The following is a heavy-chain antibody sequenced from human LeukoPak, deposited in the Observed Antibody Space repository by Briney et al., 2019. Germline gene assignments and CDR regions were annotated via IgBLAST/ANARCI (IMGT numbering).Heavy chain of an antibody. CDR2: INWSGGTT. J-gene: IGHJ6*03. CDR3: ARERFGSDYYLDV. V-gene: IGHV3-20*04. Sequence: PGGSLRLSCAASGFTFDEYGMSWVRQAPGKGLEWVSGINWSGGTTVYAESVKGRFTVSRDNAKNSLYLQVNSLRVDDTASYYCARERFGSDYYLDVWGKGTTVTVSS. CDR1: GFTFDEYG. D-gene: IGHD3-10*01.